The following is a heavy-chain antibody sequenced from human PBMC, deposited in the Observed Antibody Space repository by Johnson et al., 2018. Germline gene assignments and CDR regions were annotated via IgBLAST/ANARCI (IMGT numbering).Heavy chain of an antibody. J-gene: IGHJ6*02. CDR2: IYYSGST. Sequence: QVQLQESGPGLVKPSETLSLTCTVSGGSISSYYWSWIRQPPGKGLEWIGYIYYSGSTNYNPSLKSRDTISVDTSKNQFSLKLSSVTAADTAVYYCGGSYYYYGMDVGGQGTTGTVSS. V-gene: IGHV4-59*01. CDR1: GGSISSYY. CDR3: GGSYYYYGMDV. D-gene: IGHD2-15*01.